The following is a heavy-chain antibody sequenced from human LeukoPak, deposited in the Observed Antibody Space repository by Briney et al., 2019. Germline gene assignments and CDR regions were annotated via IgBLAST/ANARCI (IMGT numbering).Heavy chain of an antibody. CDR3: VKDTIFTVDPFDY. Sequence: GRSLRLSCVASGFTFSYYAMHWVRQAPGKGLEWVTLISYDGSNKYYADSVQGRFTVSRDNSKNTLYLEMNSLRAEDTAIYYCVKDTIFTVDPFDYWGQGTLVTVSS. V-gene: IGHV3-30-3*01. J-gene: IGHJ4*02. CDR1: GFTFSYYA. D-gene: IGHD3-3*01. CDR2: ISYDGSNK.